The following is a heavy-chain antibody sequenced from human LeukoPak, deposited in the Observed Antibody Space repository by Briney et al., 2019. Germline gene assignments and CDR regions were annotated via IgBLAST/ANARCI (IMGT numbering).Heavy chain of an antibody. D-gene: IGHD2-21*01. CDR2: INTYNGDT. Sequence: ASVKVSCKASGYTFTNYGISWVRQAPGQGLEWMGWINTYNGDTNFAQKIQDRVTMTTDTSTSTVYMELRSLRSDDTAVYYCARDWRGGCGGDCNNFDPWGQGTLVTVSS. CDR3: ARDWRGGCGGDCNNFDP. J-gene: IGHJ5*02. CDR1: GYTFTNYG. V-gene: IGHV1-18*01.